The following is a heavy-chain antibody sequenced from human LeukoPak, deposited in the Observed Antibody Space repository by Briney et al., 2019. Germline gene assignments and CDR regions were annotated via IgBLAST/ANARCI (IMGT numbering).Heavy chain of an antibody. CDR2: IYHSGST. Sequence: SETLSLTCAVSGGSISSSNWWNWVRPPPGKGLEWIGEIYHSGSTNYNPSLKSRVTISVDKSKNQFSLKLSSVTAADTAMYYCATDRDNYYDSTGYTRPDGFDIWGQGIMVTVSS. CDR3: ATDRDNYYDSTGYTRPDGFDI. V-gene: IGHV4-4*02. CDR1: GGSISSSNW. J-gene: IGHJ3*02. D-gene: IGHD3-22*01.